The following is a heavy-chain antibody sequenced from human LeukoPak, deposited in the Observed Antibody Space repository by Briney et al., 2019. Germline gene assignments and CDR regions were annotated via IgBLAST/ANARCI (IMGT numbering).Heavy chain of an antibody. CDR1: GFTFSSYA. CDR3: AKGRVLGYCSSTSCYYFDY. V-gene: IGHV3-23*01. D-gene: IGHD2-2*01. CDR2: ISGSGGST. J-gene: IGHJ4*02. Sequence: GGSLRLSCAASGFTFSSYAMSWVRQAPGKGLEWVSAISGSGGSTYYADSVKGRFTISRDNSKNTLYLQMNSLRAEDTAVYYCAKGRVLGYCSSTSCYYFDYWGQGTLVTVSS.